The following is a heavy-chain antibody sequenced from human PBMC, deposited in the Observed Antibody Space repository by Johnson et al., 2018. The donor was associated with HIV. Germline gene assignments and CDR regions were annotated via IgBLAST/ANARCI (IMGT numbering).Heavy chain of an antibody. V-gene: IGHV3-66*04. CDR1: GFTLNSYD. CDR3: AKLTHTFVFDF. Sequence: VQLVESGGGLVQPGGSLRLSCAASGFTLNSYDMHWVRQAPGKGLEWVSVIYSGGSTYYADSVQGRFTISRDNSKNTLYLQMNSLRAEDTAIYYCAKLTHTFVFDFWGQGTMVTVSS. J-gene: IGHJ3*01. D-gene: IGHD3-3*02. CDR2: IYSGGST.